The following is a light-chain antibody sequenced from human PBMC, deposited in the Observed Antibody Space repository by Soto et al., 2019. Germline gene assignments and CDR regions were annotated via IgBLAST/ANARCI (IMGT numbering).Light chain of an antibody. J-gene: IGLJ2*01. CDR2: LSSDGSH. V-gene: IGLV4-69*01. CDR3: QTWDTGARVV. Sequence: QLVLTQSPSASASLGASVKLTCTLSSGHSSYAIAWHQQQPEKGPRYLMKLSSDGSHSKGDGIPDRFSGSSSGAECYLTISSRQSEYEADDYCQTWDTGARVVFGGGTKLTVL. CDR1: SGHSSYA.